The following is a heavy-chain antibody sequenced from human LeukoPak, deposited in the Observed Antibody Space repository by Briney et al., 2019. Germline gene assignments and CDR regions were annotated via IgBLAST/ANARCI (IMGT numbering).Heavy chain of an antibody. V-gene: IGHV3-30-3*01. Sequence: GRSLRLSCAASGFTFSSYAMHLVRQAPGKGLEWVAVISYDGSNKYYADSVKGRFTISRDNSKNTLYLQMNSLRAEDTAVYYCARGGSYGLIWGQGTLVTVSS. J-gene: IGHJ4*02. D-gene: IGHD5-18*01. CDR1: GFTFSSYA. CDR3: ARGGSYGLI. CDR2: ISYDGSNK.